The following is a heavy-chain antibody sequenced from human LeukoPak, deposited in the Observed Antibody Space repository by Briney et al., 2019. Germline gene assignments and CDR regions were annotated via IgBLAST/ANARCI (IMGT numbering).Heavy chain of an antibody. CDR3: ARDEYFDWLLYGGWFDP. Sequence: PSETLSLTCTVSGGSISTYYWSWIRQPPGKGLEWIAYIDYSASTNYNPSLKSRVTISVDTSKNQFSLKLSSVTAADTAVYYCARDEYFDWLLYGGWFDPWGQGTLVTVSS. V-gene: IGHV4-59*12. CDR1: GGSISTYY. D-gene: IGHD3-9*01. J-gene: IGHJ5*02. CDR2: IDYSAST.